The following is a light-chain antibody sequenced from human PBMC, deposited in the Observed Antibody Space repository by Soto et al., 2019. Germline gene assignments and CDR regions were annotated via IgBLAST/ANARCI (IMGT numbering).Light chain of an antibody. V-gene: IGKV3-15*01. Sequence: ILITKSPATLSVSPGERATLSCRASQSVSSNLAWYQQTNGQAPRLLIYGASTRDTGIPARFSGRRSGTEFTLTISRLQSEDFSVYYCQQYNNWPLTFGGGTKV. CDR2: GAS. J-gene: IGKJ4*01. CDR1: QSVSSN. CDR3: QQYNNWPLT.